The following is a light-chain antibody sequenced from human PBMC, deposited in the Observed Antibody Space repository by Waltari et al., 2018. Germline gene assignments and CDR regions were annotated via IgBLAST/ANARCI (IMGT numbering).Light chain of an antibody. CDR2: EVN. V-gene: IGLV2-8*01. Sequence: QSALTQPPSASGSPGQSVTISRTGTSIDVGGFTYVSWYQQHPGKAPKLMIYEVNKRPSGVPDRFSGSKSGNTASLTVSGLQPEDDADYYCTSYAGNSNTYVFGTGTEVTVL. CDR3: TSYAGNSNTYV. CDR1: SIDVGGFTY. J-gene: IGLJ1*01.